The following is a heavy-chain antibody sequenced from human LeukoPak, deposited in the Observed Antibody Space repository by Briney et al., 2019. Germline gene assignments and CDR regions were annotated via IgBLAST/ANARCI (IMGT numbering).Heavy chain of an antibody. D-gene: IGHD1-1*01. CDR2: IKTDGSDK. CDR1: GFTYTTYW. CDR3: ARENWMIDH. V-gene: IGHV3-7*03. J-gene: IGHJ4*02. Sequence: GGSLRLSCAASGFTYTTYWMSWVRQAPGKGLEWVANIKTDGSDKNYVDSVKGRFTISRDNAKNSVYLQMNGLRAEDTAVYYCARENWMIDHWGQGSLVIVSS.